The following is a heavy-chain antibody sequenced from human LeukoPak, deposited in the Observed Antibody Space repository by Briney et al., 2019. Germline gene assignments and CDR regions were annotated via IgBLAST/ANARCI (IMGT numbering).Heavy chain of an antibody. CDR2: IKEDGSEK. Sequence: GGSLRLSCAASGFTLSSYRMSWVRQAPGKGLELVANIKEDGSEKYYVDSVKGRFTISRDNAKNSLYLEMNSLRAEDTAVYYCARGGYQFDYWGQGALVTVSS. D-gene: IGHD2-2*01. CDR3: ARGGYQFDY. J-gene: IGHJ4*02. V-gene: IGHV3-7*01. CDR1: GFTLSSYR.